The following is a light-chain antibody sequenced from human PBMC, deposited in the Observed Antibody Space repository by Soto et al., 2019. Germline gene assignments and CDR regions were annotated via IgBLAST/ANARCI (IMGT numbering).Light chain of an antibody. CDR2: AVS. V-gene: IGLV2-14*01. Sequence: QSVLTQPASVSGSPGQSITISCTGTSSDVSGYNSDSWYQQHPGKAPKLMIYAVSNRRSGVSNRFSGSKSGNTASLTLSGLQAEDEADYYCSSYTSSSTLVFATGTKVTV. CDR1: SSDVSGYNS. J-gene: IGLJ1*01. CDR3: SSYTSSSTLV.